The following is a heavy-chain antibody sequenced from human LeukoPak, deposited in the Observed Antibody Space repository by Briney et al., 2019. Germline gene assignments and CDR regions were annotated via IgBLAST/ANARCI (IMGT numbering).Heavy chain of an antibody. Sequence: GGSLRLSCAASGFTFSSYGMHWVRQAPGKGLEWVAVIWYDGSNKYYADSVKGRFTISRDNSKNTLYLQMNSLRSDDTAVYYCARDLTYYDILTGYYRGSWFDPWGQGTLVTVSS. D-gene: IGHD3-9*01. CDR2: IWYDGSNK. CDR1: GFTFSSYG. V-gene: IGHV3-33*01. J-gene: IGHJ5*02. CDR3: ARDLTYYDILTGYYRGSWFDP.